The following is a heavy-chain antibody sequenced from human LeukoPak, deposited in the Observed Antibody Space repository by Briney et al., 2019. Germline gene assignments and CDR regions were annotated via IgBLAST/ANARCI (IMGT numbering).Heavy chain of an antibody. CDR2: ISYSGATT. J-gene: IGHJ4*02. D-gene: IGHD5-24*01. CDR1: GFTFNYYT. Sequence: PGGSLRLSCAASGFTFNYYTMSWVRQAPGMGLEWVSAISYSGATTYYADSVKGRFTISRDNAKNTLYLQMTSLTAEDTAMYYCGSSEDGYIDYWGQGTLVVVSS. CDR3: GSSEDGYIDY. V-gene: IGHV3-23*01.